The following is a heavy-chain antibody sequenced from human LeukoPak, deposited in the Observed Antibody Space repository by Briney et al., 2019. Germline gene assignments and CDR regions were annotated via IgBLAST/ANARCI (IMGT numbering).Heavy chain of an antibody. D-gene: IGHD1-26*01. Sequence: SETLSLNCAVSGGSISSGGYSWSWIRQPPGKGLEWIGYIYHSGSTYYNPSLKSRVTISVDTSKNQLSLKLSSVTAADTAVYFCARWTSGPLDYWGQGTLVTVSS. CDR1: GGSISSGGYS. CDR3: ARWTSGPLDY. J-gene: IGHJ4*02. CDR2: IYHSGST. V-gene: IGHV4-30-2*01.